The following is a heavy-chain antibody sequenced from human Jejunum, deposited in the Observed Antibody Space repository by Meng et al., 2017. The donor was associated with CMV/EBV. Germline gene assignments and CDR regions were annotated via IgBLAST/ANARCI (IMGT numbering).Heavy chain of an antibody. Sequence: VQLVESGGGLVQPGGSLRLSCEASGFTFTGHWMHWLRQVPGKGLEWVSGINWNAGSTNYADSVKGRFTISRDNAKNSLYLQMNSLRAEDTALYYCARNVYYDDGGLDYWGQGTLVTVSS. CDR3: ARNVYYDDGGLDY. D-gene: IGHD3-22*01. V-gene: IGHV3-20*04. CDR1: GFTFTGHW. J-gene: IGHJ4*02. CDR2: INWNAGST.